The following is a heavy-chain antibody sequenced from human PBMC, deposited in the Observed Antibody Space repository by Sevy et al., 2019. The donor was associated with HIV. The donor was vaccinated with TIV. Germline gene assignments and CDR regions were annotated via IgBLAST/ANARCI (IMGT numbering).Heavy chain of an antibody. CDR2: ISYDGSNK. D-gene: IGHD6-19*01. Sequence: GGSLRLSCAASGFTFSSYGMHWVRQAPGKGLEWVAVISYDGSNKYYEDSVKGRFTISRDNSKNTLYLQMNSLRAEDTAMYYCAKDPSRIAVAGNWEYFDYWGQGTLVTVSS. CDR3: AKDPSRIAVAGNWEYFDY. CDR1: GFTFSSYG. V-gene: IGHV3-30*18. J-gene: IGHJ4*02.